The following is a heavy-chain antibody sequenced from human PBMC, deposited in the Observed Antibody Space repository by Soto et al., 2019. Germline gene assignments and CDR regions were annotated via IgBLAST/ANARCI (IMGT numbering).Heavy chain of an antibody. Sequence: PGGSLRLSCAASGFTFSSYAMHWVRQAPGKGLEWVAVISYDGSNKYYADSVKGRFTISRDNSKNTLYLQMNSLRDEDTAVYYCARGPSSLTRFDYWGQGTLVTVS. CDR2: ISYDGSNK. CDR3: ARGPSSLTRFDY. J-gene: IGHJ4*02. D-gene: IGHD2-2*01. V-gene: IGHV3-30-3*01. CDR1: GFTFSSYA.